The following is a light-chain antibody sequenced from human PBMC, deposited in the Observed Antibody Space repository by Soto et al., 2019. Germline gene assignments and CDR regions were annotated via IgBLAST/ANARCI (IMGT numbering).Light chain of an antibody. Sequence: QSVLTQPASVSGSPGQSITISCTGTSSDIGNYNYVSWYQQYPGKAPKLLIYEVSNRSSGISNRFSGTKSGNTASLTISGLQGEDEADYYCSSYTTTNSYVFGTGTKVTVL. J-gene: IGLJ1*01. CDR1: SSDIGNYNY. CDR3: SSYTTTNSYV. CDR2: EVS. V-gene: IGLV2-14*01.